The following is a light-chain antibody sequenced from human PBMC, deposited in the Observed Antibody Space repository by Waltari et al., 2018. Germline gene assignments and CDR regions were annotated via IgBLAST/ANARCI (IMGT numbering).Light chain of an antibody. CDR2: ENN. CDR1: SSDIGSNY. V-gene: IGLV1-51*02. J-gene: IGLJ3*02. CDR3: GTWHSGLSVVL. Sequence: QSVLTQPPSVSAAPGQRVTISCSGSSSDIGSNYVSWYQNLPGTAPKLVIYENNKRPPGIPDRFSGSKFDTSGTLDITGLQTGDEADYYCGTWHSGLSVVLCGGGTKLTVL.